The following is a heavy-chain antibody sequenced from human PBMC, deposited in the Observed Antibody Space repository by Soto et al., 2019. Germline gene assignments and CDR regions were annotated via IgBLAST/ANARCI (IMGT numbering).Heavy chain of an antibody. CDR3: ARTLYGDNVAY. V-gene: IGHV1-46*01. J-gene: IGHJ4*02. D-gene: IGHD4-17*01. CDR2: XHPSGXST. CDR1: GSTFTRYY. Sequence: GXSVKVSCKASGSTFTRYYMHWVRQAPGQGLEWMGIXHPSGXSTSYAQKLQGXVTMTRNTXISTEYMELSSLRYEDKAVYYCARTLYGDNVAYWGQGTLVTVYS.